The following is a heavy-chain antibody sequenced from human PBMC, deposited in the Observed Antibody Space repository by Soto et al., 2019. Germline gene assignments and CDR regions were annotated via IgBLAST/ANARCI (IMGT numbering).Heavy chain of an antibody. V-gene: IGHV4-30-2*01. Sequence: SETLSLTCAVSGGPITSGGYSWSWIRQPPGKGLEWIGYIYHSGGTYYNPSLKSRVTLSIDRTKKQFSLKLKSVTAADTAVYFCARTMTTSGWFDPWGQGTLVTISS. CDR2: IYHSGGT. CDR3: ARTMTTSGWFDP. J-gene: IGHJ5*02. CDR1: GGPITSGGYS. D-gene: IGHD4-17*01.